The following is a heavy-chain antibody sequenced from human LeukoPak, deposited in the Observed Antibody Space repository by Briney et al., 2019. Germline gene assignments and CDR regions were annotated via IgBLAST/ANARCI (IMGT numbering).Heavy chain of an antibody. CDR3: ARDREYYGSGSPPLNWFDP. CDR1: GGSISSYY. D-gene: IGHD3-10*01. V-gene: IGHV4-4*07. CDR2: IYTSGST. Sequence: NPSETLSLTSTVSGGSISSYYRSWIRQPAGKGLEWIGRIYTSGSTNYNPSLKSRVTISVDKSKNQFSLKLSSVTAADTAVYYCARDREYYGSGSPPLNWFDPWGQGTLVTVSS. J-gene: IGHJ5*02.